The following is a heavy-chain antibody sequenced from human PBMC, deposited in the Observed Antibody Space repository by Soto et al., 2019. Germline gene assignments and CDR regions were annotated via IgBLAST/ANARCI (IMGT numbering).Heavy chain of an antibody. D-gene: IGHD3-16*02. CDR3: ARQGQLYYDYVWGSYRYPNDAFDI. V-gene: IGHV4-39*01. Sequence: QLQLQESGPGLVKPSETLSLTCTVSGGSISSSSYYWGWIRQPPGKGLEWIGSIYYSGSTYYNPSLKSRVTLFVDTFMNQFSMKLSSVTAADTAVYYCARQGQLYYDYVWGSYRYPNDAFDIWGQGTMVTVSS. CDR1: GGSISSSSYY. J-gene: IGHJ3*02. CDR2: IYYSGST.